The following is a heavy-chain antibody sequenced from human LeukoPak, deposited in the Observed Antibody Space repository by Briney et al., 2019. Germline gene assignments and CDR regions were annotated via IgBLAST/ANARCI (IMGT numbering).Heavy chain of an antibody. CDR1: GFTFNSYT. D-gene: IGHD3-22*01. Sequence: PGWSLRLSCAASGFTFNSYTMNWVRQAPGKGLEWVSSISSSSSRSSYIYYADSVKGRFTISRDNAKNSLYLQMTSLRAEDTAVYYCARDRSGDTMIYDYWGQGTLVTVSS. J-gene: IGHJ4*02. CDR3: ARDRSGDTMIYDY. CDR2: ISSSSSRSSYI. V-gene: IGHV3-21*01.